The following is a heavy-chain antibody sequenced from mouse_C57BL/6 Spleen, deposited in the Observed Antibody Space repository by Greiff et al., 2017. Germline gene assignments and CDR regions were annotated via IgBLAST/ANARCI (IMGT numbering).Heavy chain of an antibody. D-gene: IGHD1-1*01. V-gene: IGHV5-6*01. CDR3: ASLYYYGSSSVDY. J-gene: IGHJ2*01. CDR2: ISSGGSYT. Sequence: DVQLQESGGDLVKPGGSLKLSCAASGFTFSSYGMSWVRQTPDKRLEWVATISSGGSYTYYPDSVKGRFTISRDNAKNTLYLQMSSLKSEDTAMYYCASLYYYGSSSVDYWGQGTTLTVSS. CDR1: GFTFSSYG.